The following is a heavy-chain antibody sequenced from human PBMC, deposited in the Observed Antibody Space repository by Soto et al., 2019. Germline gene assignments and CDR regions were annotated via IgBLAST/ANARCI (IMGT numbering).Heavy chain of an antibody. J-gene: IGHJ6*02. CDR2: IYYSGST. V-gene: IGHV4-31*03. D-gene: IGHD3-10*01. CDR3: ARDYYASGSSGYYYYGMDV. Sequence: QVQLQESGPGLVKPSQTLSLTCTVSGGSISSGGYYWSWIRQHPGKGLEWLGYIYYSGSTYYNPSLKSRVTISVDTSENQFSLKLSSVTAADTAIYYCARDYYASGSSGYYYYGMDVWGQGTTVTVSS. CDR1: GGSISSGGYY.